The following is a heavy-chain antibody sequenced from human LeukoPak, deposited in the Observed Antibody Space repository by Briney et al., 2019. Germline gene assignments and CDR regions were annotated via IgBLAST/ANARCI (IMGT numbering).Heavy chain of an antibody. CDR1: GYTFTSYD. V-gene: IGHV1-8*01. CDR2: MNPNSGNT. J-gene: IGHJ5*02. D-gene: IGHD7-27*01. CDR3: ARDLLGSSSRT. Sequence: ASVKVSCKASGYTFTSYDINWVRQATGQGLEWMGWMNPNSGNTGYAQKFQGRVTMTRDTSISTAYMELSRLRSDDTAVYYCARDLLGSSSRTWGQGTLVTVSS.